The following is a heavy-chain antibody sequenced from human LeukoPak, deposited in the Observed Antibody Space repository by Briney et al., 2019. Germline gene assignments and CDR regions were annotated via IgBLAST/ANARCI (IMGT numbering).Heavy chain of an antibody. CDR1: GGSISSSSYY. Sequence: SETLSLTCTVSGGSISSSSYYWGWIRQPPGKGLEWIGSIYYSGSTYYNPSLKSRVTISVDRSKNQFSLKLSSVTAADTAVYYCARDHCSGGSCDRNAFDIWGQGTMVTVSS. CDR3: ARDHCSGGSCDRNAFDI. J-gene: IGHJ3*02. CDR2: IYYSGST. V-gene: IGHV4-39*07. D-gene: IGHD2-15*01.